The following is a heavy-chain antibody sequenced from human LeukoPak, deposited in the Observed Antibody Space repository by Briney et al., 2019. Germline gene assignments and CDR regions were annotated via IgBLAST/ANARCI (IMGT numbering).Heavy chain of an antibody. CDR1: GFTFRSYW. J-gene: IGHJ4*02. CDR3: ARDPSSWNGFFDS. V-gene: IGHV3-74*01. CDR2: IETDGSST. Sequence: GGSLRLTCEASGFTFRSYWMHWVRQAPGKGLMWVSRIETDGSSTNYADSVKGRFTISRDNARNTVYLQMNSLRADDTAVYYCARDPSSWNGFFDSWGPGTLVIVSS. D-gene: IGHD6-13*01.